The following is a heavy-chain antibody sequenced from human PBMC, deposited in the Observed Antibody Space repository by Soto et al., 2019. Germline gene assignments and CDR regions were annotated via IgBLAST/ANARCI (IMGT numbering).Heavy chain of an antibody. CDR2: IYYSGST. Sequence: SETLSLTCTVSGGSISSYYLSWIRQPPGKGLEWIGYIYYSGSTNYNPSLKSRVTISVDTSKNQFSLKLSSVTAADTAVYYCARLWVSTHYYGSGTYLFDYWGQGTLVTVSS. CDR3: ARLWVSTHYYGSGTYLFDY. J-gene: IGHJ4*02. D-gene: IGHD3-10*01. CDR1: GGSISSYY. V-gene: IGHV4-59*08.